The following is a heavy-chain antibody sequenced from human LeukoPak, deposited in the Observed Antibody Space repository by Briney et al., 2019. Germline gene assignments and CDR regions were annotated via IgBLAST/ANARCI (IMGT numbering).Heavy chain of an antibody. CDR2: ISSSSIYI. D-gene: IGHD1-26*01. CDR1: GFTFSSYS. CDR3: ARGRQNSGSYSDAFDI. J-gene: IGHJ3*02. Sequence: GGSLRLSCAASGFTFSSYSMNWVRQAPGKGLEWVSSISSSSIYIYYADSLKGRFTISRDNAKNSLSLQMNSLRAEDTAVYYCARGRQNSGSYSDAFDIWGQGTVVTVSS. V-gene: IGHV3-21*01.